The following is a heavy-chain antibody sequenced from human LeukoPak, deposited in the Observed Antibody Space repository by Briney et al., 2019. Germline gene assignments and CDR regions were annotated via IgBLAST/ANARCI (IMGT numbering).Heavy chain of an antibody. CDR2: INPSGGSI. D-gene: IGHD3-22*01. V-gene: IGHV1-46*01. J-gene: IGHJ4*02. CDR3: ARTTYYYDSSGYDYYFDY. Sequence: GASVKVSCKASGYSFTSDYMHWVRQAPGQGLEWMAIINPSGGSISYAQKFQGRVTMTRDTSTSTVYMELSSLRSEDTAVYYCARTTYYYDSSGYDYYFDYWGQGTLVTVSS. CDR1: GYSFTSDY.